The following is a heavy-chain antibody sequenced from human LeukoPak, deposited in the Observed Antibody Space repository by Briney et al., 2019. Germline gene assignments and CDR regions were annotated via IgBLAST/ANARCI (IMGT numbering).Heavy chain of an antibody. V-gene: IGHV4-39*01. CDR3: ARRVYGTSQYY. D-gene: IGHD5/OR15-5a*01. J-gene: IGHJ4*02. CDR2: IYYSGIT. CDR1: GFTFSSYS. Sequence: GSLRLSCAASGFTFSSYSMSWVRQPPGKGLEWIGTIYYSGITHYSPSLKRRVTISVDTSKNQFSLKLSSVTATDTALYYCARRVYGTSQYYWGQGTLVTVSS.